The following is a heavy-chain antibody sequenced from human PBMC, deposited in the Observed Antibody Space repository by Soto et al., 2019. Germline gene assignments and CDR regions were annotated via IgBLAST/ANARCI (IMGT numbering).Heavy chain of an antibody. V-gene: IGHV3-23*01. J-gene: IGHJ4*02. Sequence: EVQLLEAGGGLVQPGGSLRLSCAASGFTFSSYAMSWVRQAPGKGLEWVSAISGSGGSTYYADSVKGRFTISRDNSKNTLYLQMNSLRAEDTAVYYCAKDEVLAYGGNSYEYYFDYWGQGTLVTVSS. D-gene: IGHD2-15*01. CDR1: GFTFSSYA. CDR3: AKDEVLAYGGNSYEYYFDY. CDR2: ISGSGGST.